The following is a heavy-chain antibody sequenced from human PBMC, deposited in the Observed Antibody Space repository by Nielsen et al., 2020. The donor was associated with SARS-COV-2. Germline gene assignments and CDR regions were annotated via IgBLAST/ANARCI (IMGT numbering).Heavy chain of an antibody. V-gene: IGHV3-11*03. D-gene: IGHD2-15*01. CDR3: ARSGHCNGGICYFTEYFQD. CDR2: ISSSGAYT. Sequence: GESLKISCAASGFTFTDSYMSWVRQAPGKGLEWISYISSSGAYTNYADSLKGRFTISRDNAKNSLYLQMDSLRADDTAFYYCARSGHCNGGICYFTEYFQDWGQGTLVTVSS. J-gene: IGHJ1*01. CDR1: GFTFTDSY.